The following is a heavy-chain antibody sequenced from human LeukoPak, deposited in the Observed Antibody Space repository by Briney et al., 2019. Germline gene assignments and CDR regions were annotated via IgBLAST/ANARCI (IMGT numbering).Heavy chain of an antibody. CDR2: ISGSGGST. J-gene: IGHJ4*02. CDR3: AKRGVVIRVILVGFHKEAYYFES. Sequence: GGSLRLSCAASGFTFSSYARGWVRQAPGKGLGWVSAISGSGGSTYDADGVKGRFTISRDKSKNTLYLQMNSLRAEDTAVYYCAKRGVVIRVILVGFHKEAYYFESWGQGALVTVSS. D-gene: IGHD3/OR15-3a*01. V-gene: IGHV3-23*01. CDR1: GFTFSSYA.